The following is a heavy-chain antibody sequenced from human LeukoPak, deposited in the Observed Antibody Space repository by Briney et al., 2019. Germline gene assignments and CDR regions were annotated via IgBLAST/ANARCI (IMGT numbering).Heavy chain of an antibody. D-gene: IGHD3-10*01. V-gene: IGHV4-30-4*01. CDR3: ARGSVSGVFWFDP. CDR2: IYYSGST. CDR1: GGSISSGDYY. J-gene: IGHJ5*02. Sequence: SETLYLTCTVSGGSISSGDYYWSWIRQPPGKGLEWIGYIYYSGSTYYNPSLKSRVTISVDTSKNQFSLKLSSVTAADTAVYYCARGSVSGVFWFDPWGQGTLVTVSS.